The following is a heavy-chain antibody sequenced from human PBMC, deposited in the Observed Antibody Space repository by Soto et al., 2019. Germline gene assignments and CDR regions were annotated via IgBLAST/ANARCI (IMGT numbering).Heavy chain of an antibody. CDR1: GGSISSYY. V-gene: IGHV4-59*01. J-gene: IGHJ3*02. D-gene: IGHD1-26*01. CDR2: IYYSGST. CDR3: ARDLPGGSGAFDI. Sequence: QVQLQESGPGLVKPSETLSLTCTVSGGSISSYYWSWIRQPPGKGLEWIGYIYYSGSTYYNPSLQSRATISVDTSENQFSLKLSSVTAADTAVYYCARDLPGGSGAFDIWGQGTMVTVSS.